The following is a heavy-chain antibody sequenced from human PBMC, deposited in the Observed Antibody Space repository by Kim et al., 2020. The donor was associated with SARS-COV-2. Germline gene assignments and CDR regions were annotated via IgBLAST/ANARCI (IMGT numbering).Heavy chain of an antibody. V-gene: IGHV4-59*01. Sequence: TPTLKTRVTISVDTSKSHFSLTLNSVTAADTAIYYCARINSGRYSNRFDEWGQGVQVTVSS. CDR3: ARINSGRYSNRFDE. D-gene: IGHD1-26*01. J-gene: IGHJ4*02.